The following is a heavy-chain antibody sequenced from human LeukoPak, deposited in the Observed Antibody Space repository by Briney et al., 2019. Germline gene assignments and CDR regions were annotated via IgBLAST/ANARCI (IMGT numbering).Heavy chain of an antibody. D-gene: IGHD6-13*01. CDR3: AKVRGIAAAGTTLDY. Sequence: SGGSLRLSCAGSGFTFSSYAMSWVRQAPGKGLEWVSAISGSGGSTYYADSVKGRFTISRDNSKNTLYLQMNSLRAEDTAVYYCAKVRGIAAAGTTLDYWGQGTLVTVSS. J-gene: IGHJ4*02. CDR2: ISGSGGST. V-gene: IGHV3-23*01. CDR1: GFTFSSYA.